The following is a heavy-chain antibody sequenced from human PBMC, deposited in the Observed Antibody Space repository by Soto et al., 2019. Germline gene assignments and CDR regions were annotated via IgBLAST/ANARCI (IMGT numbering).Heavy chain of an antibody. CDR3: ARAVYSYYYYGMDV. V-gene: IGHV4-59*01. J-gene: IGHJ6*02. Sequence: QVQLQESGPGLVKPSETLSLTCTVSGGSISSYYWSWIRQPPGKGLEWIGYIYYSGSTNYNPSLKSRVTISVDTSKNQSSLKLSSVTAADTAVYYCARAVYSYYYYGMDVWGQGTTVTVSS. CDR1: GGSISSYY. CDR2: IYYSGST.